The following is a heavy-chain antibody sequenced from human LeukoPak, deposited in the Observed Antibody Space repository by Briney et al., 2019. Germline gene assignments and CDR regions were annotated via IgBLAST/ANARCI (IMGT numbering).Heavy chain of an antibody. CDR3: ATGARRGATTQAAYYYYYYMDV. Sequence: ASVKVSCTVSGYTLTELSMHWVRQAPGKGLEWMGGFDPEDGETIYAQKFQGRVTMTEDTSTDTAYMELSSLRSEDTAVYYCATGARRGATTQAAYYYYYYMDVWGKGTTVTVSS. CDR1: GYTLTELS. J-gene: IGHJ6*03. V-gene: IGHV1-24*01. CDR2: FDPEDGET. D-gene: IGHD1-26*01.